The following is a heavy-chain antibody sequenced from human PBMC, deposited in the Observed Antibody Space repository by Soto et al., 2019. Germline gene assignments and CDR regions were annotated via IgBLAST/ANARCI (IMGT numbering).Heavy chain of an antibody. Sequence: SATLSLTCTVSGGSISSYYWSWIRQPPGKGLEWIGYIYYSGSTNYNPSLKSRVTISVDTSKNQFSLKLSSVTAADTAVYYCARELRYFDWQDAFDIWGQGTMVTVSS. CDR1: GGSISSYY. CDR2: IYYSGST. D-gene: IGHD3-9*01. V-gene: IGHV4-59*01. CDR3: ARELRYFDWQDAFDI. J-gene: IGHJ3*02.